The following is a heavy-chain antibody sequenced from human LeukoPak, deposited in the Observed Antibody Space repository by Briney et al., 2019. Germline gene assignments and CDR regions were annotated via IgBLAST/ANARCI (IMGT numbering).Heavy chain of an antibody. CDR1: GGSISSYY. V-gene: IGHV4-59*08. D-gene: IGHD6-19*01. CDR3: ATASGYSSGWFGYYYDMDV. J-gene: IGHJ6*02. Sequence: SETLSLTCTVSGGSISSYYWSWIRQPPGKGLEWIGYIYYSGSTNYNPSLKSRVTISVDTSKNQFSLKLSSVTAADTAVYYCATASGYSSGWFGYYYDMDVWGQGTTVTVSS. CDR2: IYYSGST.